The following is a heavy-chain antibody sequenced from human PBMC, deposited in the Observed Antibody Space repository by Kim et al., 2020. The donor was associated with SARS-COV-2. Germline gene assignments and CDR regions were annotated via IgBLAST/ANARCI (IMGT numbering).Heavy chain of an antibody. CDR3: ARDKEELLPLYYYYGMDV. V-gene: IGHV1-46*01. J-gene: IGHJ6*02. D-gene: IGHD2-15*01. Sequence: GRVTMTRDTSTSTVYMELSSLRSEDTAVYYCARDKEELLPLYYYYGMDVWGQGTTVTVSS.